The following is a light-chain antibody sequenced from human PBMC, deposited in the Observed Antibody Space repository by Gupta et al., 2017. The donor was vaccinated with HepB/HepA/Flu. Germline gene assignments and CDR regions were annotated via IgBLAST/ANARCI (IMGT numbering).Light chain of an antibody. Sequence: QSALTQPASVSGSPGQSVIISCTGSNSDIGVYNYVSWYQQQPGKVPRLLIFDVISRPSGVSNRFSGSKSGNTASLTISGLQAEDEATYFCSSYTSSDTLVFGGGTKVTVL. V-gene: IGLV2-14*01. CDR1: NSDIGVYNY. J-gene: IGLJ2*01. CDR3: SSYTSSDTLV. CDR2: DVI.